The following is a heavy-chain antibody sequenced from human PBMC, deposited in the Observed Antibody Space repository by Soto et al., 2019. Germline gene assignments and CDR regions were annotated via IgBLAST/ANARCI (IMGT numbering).Heavy chain of an antibody. CDR1: GFTFSSYS. CDR2: ISSSSSTI. J-gene: IGHJ4*02. D-gene: IGHD3-9*01. V-gene: IGHV3-48*01. Sequence: GGFLRLSCAASGFTFSSYSMNWVRQAPGKGLEWVSYISSSSSTIYYADSVKGRFTISRDNAKNSLYLQMNSLRAEDTAVYYCARDPTFDILTGYYPFDYWGQGTLVTVSS. CDR3: ARDPTFDILTGYYPFDY.